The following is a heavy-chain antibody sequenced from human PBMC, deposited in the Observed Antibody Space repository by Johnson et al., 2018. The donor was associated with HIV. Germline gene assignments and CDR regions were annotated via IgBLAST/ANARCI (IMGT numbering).Heavy chain of an antibody. D-gene: IGHD2-21*01. CDR3: AKEKAAYCCGDSYFDDGFDI. CDR1: VFTFSNYA. V-gene: IGHV3-30*04. J-gene: IGHJ3*02. CDR2: ISYDGSSK. Sequence: QVQLVESGGGVVQPGRSLRLSCPASVFTFSNYAMHWVRQAPGKGLEWVAVISYDGSSKFYADSVKGRFTISRDNSKNTLYLQMNSLPGEDTAIYYCAKEKAAYCCGDSYFDDGFDIGGEGTMFTVSS.